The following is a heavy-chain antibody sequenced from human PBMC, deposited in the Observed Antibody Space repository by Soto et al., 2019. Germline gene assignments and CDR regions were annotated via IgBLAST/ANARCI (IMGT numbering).Heavy chain of an antibody. D-gene: IGHD6-19*01. CDR3: AGPLGYSSGWYDAFDI. J-gene: IGHJ3*02. CDR2: ISSSSSYI. Sequence: VQLVESGGGLVKPGGSLRLSCAASGFTFSSYSMNWVRQAPGKGLEWVSSISSSSSYIYYADSVKGRFTISRDNAKNSLYLQMNSLRAEDTAVYYCAGPLGYSSGWYDAFDIWGQGTMVTVSS. CDR1: GFTFSSYS. V-gene: IGHV3-21*01.